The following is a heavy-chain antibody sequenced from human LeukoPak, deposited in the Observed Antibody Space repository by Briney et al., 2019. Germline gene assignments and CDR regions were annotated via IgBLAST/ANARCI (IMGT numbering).Heavy chain of an antibody. CDR3: ARGRQGYNYIDY. CDR2: MYYSGST. Sequence: PSETLSLTCTVSGGSIITSNYYWGWIRQPPGKELEWIGSMYYSGSTYYNPSLKSRVTISVDTSKNQFSLKVTSVTAADTAVYYCARGRQGYNYIDYWGQGILVAVSS. CDR1: GGSIITSNYY. J-gene: IGHJ4*02. D-gene: IGHD5-24*01. V-gene: IGHV4-39*01.